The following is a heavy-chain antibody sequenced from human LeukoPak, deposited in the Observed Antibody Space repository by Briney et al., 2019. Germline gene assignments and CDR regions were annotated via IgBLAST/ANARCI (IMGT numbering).Heavy chain of an antibody. Sequence: TGGSLRLSCTASGFTFRDYAMSWVRQAPGKGLEWVGFIRSKAYGGTTEYAASVKGRFTISRDDSKSIAYLQMNSLKTEDTAVYYCSYYDSSGYYPHFDYWGQGTLVTVSS. CDR2: IRSKAYGGTT. CDR3: SYYDSSGYYPHFDY. D-gene: IGHD3-22*01. J-gene: IGHJ4*02. CDR1: GFTFRDYA. V-gene: IGHV3-49*04.